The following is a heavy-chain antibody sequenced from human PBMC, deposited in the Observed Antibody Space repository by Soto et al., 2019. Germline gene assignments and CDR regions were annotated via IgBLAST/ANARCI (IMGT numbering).Heavy chain of an antibody. CDR3: ARTMVRGVHIDS. Sequence: QVQLQESGPGLVKPSQTLSLTCTVSGGSISSGAFYWSWIRQHPGKGLEWIGYIHYSGSTYYTPSLMSRVSISVDTSKNQLSLKLSSVTAADTAVYYCARTMVRGVHIDSWGQGTLVTVSS. CDR1: GGSISSGAFY. J-gene: IGHJ4*02. CDR2: IHYSGST. D-gene: IGHD3-10*01. V-gene: IGHV4-31*03.